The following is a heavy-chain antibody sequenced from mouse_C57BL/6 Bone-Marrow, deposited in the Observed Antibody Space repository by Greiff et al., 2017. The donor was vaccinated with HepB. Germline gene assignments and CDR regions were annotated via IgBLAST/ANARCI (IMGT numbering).Heavy chain of an antibody. CDR1: GFTFSNYW. V-gene: IGHV6-3*01. Sequence: EVQGVESGGGLVQPGGSMKLSCVASGFTFSNYWMNWVRQSPEKGLEWVAQIRLKSDNYATHYAVSVKERFTISRDDSKSSVNLPMHNLRAEDTGIYYCTGVYEDDSWFAYWGQGTLVTVSA. J-gene: IGHJ3*01. D-gene: IGHD2-4*01. CDR3: TGVYEDDSWFAY. CDR2: IRLKSDNYAT.